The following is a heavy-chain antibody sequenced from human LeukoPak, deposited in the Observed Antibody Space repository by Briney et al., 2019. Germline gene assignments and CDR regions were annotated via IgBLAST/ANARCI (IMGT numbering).Heavy chain of an antibody. Sequence: PGRSLRLSCAASGFTFSSYGMHWVRQAPGKGLEWVSVIYSGGSTYYADSVKGRFTISRDNSKNTLYLQMNSLRAEDTAVYYCTTIAAAERFNWFDPWGQGTLVTVSS. D-gene: IGHD6-13*01. V-gene: IGHV3-66*01. J-gene: IGHJ5*02. CDR2: IYSGGST. CDR3: TTIAAAERFNWFDP. CDR1: GFTFSSYG.